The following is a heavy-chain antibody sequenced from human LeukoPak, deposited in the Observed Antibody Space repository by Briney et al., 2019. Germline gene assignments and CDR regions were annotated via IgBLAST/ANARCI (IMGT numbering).Heavy chain of an antibody. Sequence: PSETLSLTCTVSGGSISSYYWSWIRQPAGKGLAWIGRIYTSGSTNYNPSLKSRVTMSVDTSKNQFSLKLSSVTAADTAVYYCARDISTYYYYMDVWGKGTTVTVSS. D-gene: IGHD2-2*01. J-gene: IGHJ6*03. V-gene: IGHV4-4*07. CDR2: IYTSGST. CDR3: ARDISTYYYYMDV. CDR1: GGSISSYY.